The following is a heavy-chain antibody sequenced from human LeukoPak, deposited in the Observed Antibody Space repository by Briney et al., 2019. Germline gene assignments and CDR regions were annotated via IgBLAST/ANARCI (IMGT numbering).Heavy chain of an antibody. CDR2: IKQDGSEK. D-gene: IGHD3-10*02. Sequence: GGSLRLSCAGSGFTFSSYWMSWVRQAPGKGLEWVANIKQDGSEKHYVDSVKGRFTISRDNAKNSLYLQMNSLRAEDTAVYYCAELGITMIGGVWGKGTTVTISS. J-gene: IGHJ6*04. CDR3: AELGITMIGGV. CDR1: GFTFSSYW. V-gene: IGHV3-7*01.